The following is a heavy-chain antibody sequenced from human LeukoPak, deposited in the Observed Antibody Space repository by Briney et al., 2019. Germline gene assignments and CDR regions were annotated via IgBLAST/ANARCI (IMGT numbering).Heavy chain of an antibody. CDR2: TYASGAN. J-gene: IGHJ3*02. Sequence: SQTPCPTRPVSGGSLTNFYRESVPHTPREGLGRVCRTYASGANRYNPSFQSRVTMSADTSKNQVSLNVTSVTAADTAVYFCARDQSGSGGHKNDAFDIWGQGTMVTVSS. CDR3: ARDQSGSGGHKNDAFDI. V-gene: IGHV4-4*07. CDR1: GGSLTNFY. D-gene: IGHD3-10*01.